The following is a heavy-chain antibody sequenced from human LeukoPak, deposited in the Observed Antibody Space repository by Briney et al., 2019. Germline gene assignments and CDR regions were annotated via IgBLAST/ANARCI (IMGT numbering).Heavy chain of an antibody. J-gene: IGHJ4*02. CDR3: AREGDSSSPTFDY. D-gene: IGHD6-6*01. CDR1: GGTFSSYA. CDR2: IIPILGIA. V-gene: IGHV1-69*04. Sequence: SVKVSCKTSGGTFSSYAISWVRQAPGQGLEWMGRIIPILGIANYAQKFQGRVTITADKSTSTSYMELSSLRSEDTAVYYCAREGDSSSPTFDYWGQGTLVTVSS.